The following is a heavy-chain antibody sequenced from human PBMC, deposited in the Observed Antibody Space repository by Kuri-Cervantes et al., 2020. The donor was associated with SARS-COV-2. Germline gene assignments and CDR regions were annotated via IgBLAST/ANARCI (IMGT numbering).Heavy chain of an antibody. CDR2: INPNSGGT. Sequence: ASVKVSCKASGYTFTGYYMHWVRQAPGQGLEWMGWINPNSGGTNYAQEFQGRVTMTRDTSISTAYMELSRLRSDDTAVYYCARDWLRGVINYWGQGTLVTVSS. D-gene: IGHD3-10*01. CDR3: ARDWLRGVINY. J-gene: IGHJ4*02. CDR1: GYTFTGYY. V-gene: IGHV1-2*02.